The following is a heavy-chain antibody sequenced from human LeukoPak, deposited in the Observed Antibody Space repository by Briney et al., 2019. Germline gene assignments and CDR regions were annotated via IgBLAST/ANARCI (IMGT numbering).Heavy chain of an antibody. D-gene: IGHD5-12*01. CDR1: GYTFISYD. V-gene: IGHV1-8*01. Sequence: ASVKVSCKASGYTFISYDINWVRQATGQGPEWMGWMSPNSGNTGYAQKFQGRVTMTTDTSTSTAYMELRSLRSDDTAVYYCARPLRYSGYENWGQGTLVTVSS. CDR2: MSPNSGNT. CDR3: ARPLRYSGYEN. J-gene: IGHJ4*02.